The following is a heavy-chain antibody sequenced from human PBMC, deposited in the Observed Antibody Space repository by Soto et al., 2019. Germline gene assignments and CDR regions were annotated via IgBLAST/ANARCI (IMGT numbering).Heavy chain of an antibody. V-gene: IGHV3-30-3*01. D-gene: IGHD2-21*02. CDR3: ARVPSIHRYCGGDCYFDY. J-gene: IGHJ4*02. CDR2: ISYDGSYK. Sequence: PGGSLRLSCAASGFTFSSYAMHWVRQAPGKGLEWVAVISYDGSYKYYADSVKGRFTISRDNSKNTLYLQMNSLRAEDTAVYYCARVPSIHRYCGGDCYFDYWGQGTLVT. CDR1: GFTFSSYA.